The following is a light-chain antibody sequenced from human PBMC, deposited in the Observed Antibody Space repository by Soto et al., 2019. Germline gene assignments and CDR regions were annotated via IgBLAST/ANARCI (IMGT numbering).Light chain of an antibody. J-gene: IGKJ1*01. CDR1: QIIRNY. V-gene: IGKV1-39*01. CDR3: QQSDSTPWT. CDR2: AAS. Sequence: DIQLTQSPSSLSASVGDRATITCRASQIIRNYVNWYQQKPGKAPKVLIFAASSLQSGVPSRFSGGGSGTDFTLTISSLQPEDFATYYCQQSDSTPWTFGQGTKVDIK.